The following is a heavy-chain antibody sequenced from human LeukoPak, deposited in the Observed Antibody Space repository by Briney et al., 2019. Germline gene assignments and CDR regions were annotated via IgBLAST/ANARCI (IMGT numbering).Heavy chain of an antibody. J-gene: IGHJ6*04. Sequence: GASVKVSCKASGGTFSSYAISWVRQAPGQGLEWMGGIIPIFGTANYAQKFQGRVTITADKSTSTAYMELSSLRPEDTAVYYCARSEVRGASYYYYGMDVWGKGTTVTVSS. V-gene: IGHV1-69*06. D-gene: IGHD3-10*01. CDR1: GGTFSSYA. CDR2: IIPIFGTA. CDR3: ARSEVRGASYYYYGMDV.